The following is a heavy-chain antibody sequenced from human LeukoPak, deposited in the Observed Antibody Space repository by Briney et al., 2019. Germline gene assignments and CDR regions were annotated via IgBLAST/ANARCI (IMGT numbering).Heavy chain of an antibody. J-gene: IGHJ4*02. CDR2: ISSSSSYI. D-gene: IGHD1-14*01. V-gene: IGHV3-21*01. Sequence: PGGSLRLSCAASGFTFSSYSMNWVRQAPGKGLEWVSSISSSSSYIYYADSVKGRFTISRDNAKNSLYLLMNSLRAEDTAVYYCAREDTRPVTEIDYWGQGTLVTVSS. CDR1: GFTFSSYS. CDR3: AREDTRPVTEIDY.